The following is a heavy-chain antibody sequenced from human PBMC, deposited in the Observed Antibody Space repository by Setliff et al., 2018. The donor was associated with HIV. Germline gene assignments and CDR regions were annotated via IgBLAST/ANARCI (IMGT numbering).Heavy chain of an antibody. J-gene: IGHJ4*02. D-gene: IGHD6-13*01. V-gene: IGHV3-7*01. CDR2: IHKDGREK. Sequence: LRLSCAASGFTFTDYWMSWVRQAPGKGLECVATIHKDGREKYYVGSVRGRFTISRDNTTNLLYLEMNSLRAEDTAVYYCAGSRGYFVKADWGQGTLVTVSS. CDR3: AGSRGYFVKAD. CDR1: GFTFTDYW.